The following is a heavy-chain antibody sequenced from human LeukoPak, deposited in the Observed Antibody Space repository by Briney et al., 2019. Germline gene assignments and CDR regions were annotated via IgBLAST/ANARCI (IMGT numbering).Heavy chain of an antibody. CDR2: IYHSGST. CDR1: GGSISSYY. D-gene: IGHD2-21*01. J-gene: IGHJ4*02. Sequence: SETLSLTCTVSGGSISSYYWSWIRQPPGKGLEWIGYIYHSGSTYYNPSLKSRVTISVDRSKNQFSLKLSSVTAADTAVYYCASKVGISFDYWGQGTLVTVSS. V-gene: IGHV4-59*12. CDR3: ASKVGISFDY.